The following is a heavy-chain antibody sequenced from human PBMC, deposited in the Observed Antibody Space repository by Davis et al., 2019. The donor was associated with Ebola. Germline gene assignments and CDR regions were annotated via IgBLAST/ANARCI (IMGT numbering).Heavy chain of an antibody. J-gene: IGHJ4*02. CDR1: GFTFSSYG. CDR3: AKDMTTVVTPPY. Sequence: PGGSLRLSCAASGFTFSSYGMHWVRQAPGKGLEWVAFIRYDGSNKYYADSVKGRFTISRDNSKNTLYLQMNSLRAEDTAVYYCAKDMTTVVTPPYWGQGTLVTVSS. D-gene: IGHD4-23*01. CDR2: IRYDGSNK. V-gene: IGHV3-30*02.